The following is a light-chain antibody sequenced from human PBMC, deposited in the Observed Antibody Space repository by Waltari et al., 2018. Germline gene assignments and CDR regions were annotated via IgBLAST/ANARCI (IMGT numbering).Light chain of an antibody. CDR3: QQSYSPPFS. CDR2: TDS. Sequence: DIQMTQSPSSLSASVGDRVTITCRASQYIDTYLNWYQQKSGKAPERLIYTDSTLHSGVSSRCSGRGSGTDFTLTISSRQPEDFATYYCQQSYSPPFSFGGGTKVEIK. V-gene: IGKV1-39*01. CDR1: QYIDTY. J-gene: IGKJ4*01.